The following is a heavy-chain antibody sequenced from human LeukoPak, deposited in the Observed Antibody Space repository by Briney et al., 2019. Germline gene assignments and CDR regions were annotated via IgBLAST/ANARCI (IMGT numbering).Heavy chain of an antibody. CDR2: IFHSGST. CDR3: AGRGIVTGYFDF. Sequence: SEPLSLTCTVSGDSITNSNFYWGWIRQSPGKGLEWIVSIFHSGSTNYNPSLKSRVTISVDTSKNQFYLRVRSVTAAETALYYCAGRGIVTGYFDFWGRGTLVTVSS. J-gene: IGHJ4*02. V-gene: IGHV4-39*01. D-gene: IGHD3-9*01. CDR1: GDSITNSNFY.